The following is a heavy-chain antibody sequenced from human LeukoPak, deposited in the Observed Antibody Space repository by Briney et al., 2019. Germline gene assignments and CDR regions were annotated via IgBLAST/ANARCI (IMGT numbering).Heavy chain of an antibody. CDR1: GFTFSRYG. D-gene: IGHD6-19*01. Sequence: GGSLRLSCAASGFTFSRYGMTWVRQAPGKGLEWLSSISGRGDKTYYADSVKGRFTVSRDNSKNTLYLQVNSLRAEDTAVYYCAKIQGWFNAAFHIGGQGTMVTVSS. J-gene: IGHJ3*02. CDR3: AKIQGWFNAAFHI. CDR2: ISGRGDKT. V-gene: IGHV3-23*01.